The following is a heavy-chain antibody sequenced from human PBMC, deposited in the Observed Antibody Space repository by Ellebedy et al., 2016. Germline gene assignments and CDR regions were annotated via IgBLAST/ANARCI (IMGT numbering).Heavy chain of an antibody. J-gene: IGHJ4*02. CDR2: MSGAGATT. Sequence: GGSLRLXCAASGFTFSSYAMSWVRQAPGKGLEWVSLMSGAGATTYYADSVKGRFTTSRDNSKNTLYLQMNSLRAEDTAVYYCARGRQRFGSGSYYNEGQIDYWGQGTLVTVSS. CDR3: ARGRQRFGSGSYYNEGQIDY. CDR1: GFTFSSYA. V-gene: IGHV3-23*01. D-gene: IGHD3-10*01.